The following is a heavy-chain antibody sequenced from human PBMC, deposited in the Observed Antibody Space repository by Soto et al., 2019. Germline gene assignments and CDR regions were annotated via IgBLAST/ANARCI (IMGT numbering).Heavy chain of an antibody. CDR3: ARDKCSGGRCSPQY. CDR2: IYSSGSA. D-gene: IGHD2-15*01. J-gene: IGHJ4*02. Sequence: PSETLSLTCTVSGGSISSYYWSWLRQPAGKGLEWIGRIYSSGSANQNPSLTSRLTMSVDTSKNQFSLKLKSMSAADTAMYYCARDKCSGGRCSPQYWGQGNLVTVSS. V-gene: IGHV4-4*07. CDR1: GGSISSYY.